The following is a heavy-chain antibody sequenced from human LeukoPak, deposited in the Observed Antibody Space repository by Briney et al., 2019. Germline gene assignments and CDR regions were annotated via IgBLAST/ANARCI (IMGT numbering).Heavy chain of an antibody. D-gene: IGHD3-9*01. CDR1: GYTFTVYY. CDR2: INPNSGGT. V-gene: IGHV1-2*04. J-gene: IGHJ4*02. CDR3: ARGGQVLRYFDWLFGAYYFDY. Sequence: ASVKVSCKASGYTFTVYYMHWVRQAPGQGLEWMGWINPNSGGTNYAQKFQGWVTMTRDTSISTAYMELSRLRSDDTAVYYCARGGQVLRYFDWLFGAYYFDYWGQGTLVTVSS.